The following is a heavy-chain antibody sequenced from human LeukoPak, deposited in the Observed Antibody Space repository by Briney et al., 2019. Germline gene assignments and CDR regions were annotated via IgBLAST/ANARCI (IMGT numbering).Heavy chain of an antibody. CDR2: LSGSCSNT. CDR1: CFNSSGYA. CDR3: AARPPVIVAGPFDY. J-gene: IGHJ4*02. V-gene: IGHV3-23*01. D-gene: IGHD5-12*01. Sequence: GGSLRLSWSASCFNSSGYAVGWGRQAPGKGLEWVSTLSGSCSNTYYADSVKGRFTISTDNSKNTMYLQRNSMRAEDTAVYFCAARPPVIVAGPFDYWGQGILVTVSS.